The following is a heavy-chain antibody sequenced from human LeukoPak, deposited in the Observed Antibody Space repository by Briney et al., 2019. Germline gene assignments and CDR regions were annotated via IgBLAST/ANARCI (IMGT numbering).Heavy chain of an antibody. Sequence: PGGSLRLSCAASGFTFSSCGMSWVRQAPRKGLEWVSGISGSGGSTYYADSVKGRFTISRDNSKNTLFLQMNSLRVEDTAVYYCAKGRHDYGSGSYGLHAFDIWGQGTMVTVSS. CDR3: AKGRHDYGSGSYGLHAFDI. J-gene: IGHJ3*02. CDR1: GFTFSSCG. CDR2: ISGSGGST. V-gene: IGHV3-23*01. D-gene: IGHD3-10*01.